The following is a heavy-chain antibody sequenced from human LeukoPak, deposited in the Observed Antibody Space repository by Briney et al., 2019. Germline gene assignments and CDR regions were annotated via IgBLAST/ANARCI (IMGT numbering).Heavy chain of an antibody. CDR1: GFTFSSYS. CDR2: ISSSSSYI. D-gene: IGHD6-13*01. CDR3: ARMQQLSSGFDY. Sequence: PGGSLRLSCAASGFTFSSYSMNWVRQAPGKGLEWVSSISSSSSYIYYADSVKGRFTISRDNAKNSLYLQMNSLRAEDTAVYYCARMQQLSSGFDYWGQGTLVTVSS. J-gene: IGHJ4*02. V-gene: IGHV3-21*01.